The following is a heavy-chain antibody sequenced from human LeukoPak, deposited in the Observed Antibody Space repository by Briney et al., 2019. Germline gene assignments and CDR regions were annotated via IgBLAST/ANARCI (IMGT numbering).Heavy chain of an antibody. CDR3: ARIFTPYYYDSSGYYHAFDI. Sequence: SGPALVKPTQTLTLTCTFSGFSLSTSGMCVSWIRQPPGKALEWLARIDWDDDKYYSTSLKTRLTISKDTSKNQVVLTMTNMDPVYTATYHCARIFTPYYYDSSGYYHAFDIWGQGTMVTVSS. V-gene: IGHV2-70*11. J-gene: IGHJ3*02. D-gene: IGHD3-22*01. CDR2: IDWDDDK. CDR1: GFSLSTSGMC.